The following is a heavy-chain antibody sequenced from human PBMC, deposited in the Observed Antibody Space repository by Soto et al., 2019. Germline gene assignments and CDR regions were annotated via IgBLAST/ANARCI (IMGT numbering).Heavy chain of an antibody. V-gene: IGHV4-59*01. CDR2: IYYSGST. J-gene: IGHJ4*02. CDR3: ARADFWSGYYAFDY. CDR1: GGSISSYY. D-gene: IGHD3-3*01. Sequence: SETLSLTCTVSGGSISSYYWSWIRQPPGKGLEWIGYIYYSGSTNYNPYLKSRVTISVDTSKNQFSLKLSSVTAADSSVYYCARADFWSGYYAFDYWGQGTLVTVSS.